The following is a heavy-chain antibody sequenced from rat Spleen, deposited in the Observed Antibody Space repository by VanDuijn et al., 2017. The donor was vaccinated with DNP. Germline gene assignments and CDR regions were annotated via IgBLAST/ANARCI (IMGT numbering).Heavy chain of an antibody. Sequence: EVQLVESGGDLVQPGRSLKLFCAASGFTFSDYYMAWFRQAPRKGLEWVAHIRYDGGYTKYGDSVKGRFTISRDNAKNTLYLQMNSLRSEDMATYYCARWNSGHFDYWGQGVMVTVSS. V-gene: IGHV5-22*01. CDR3: ARWNSGHFDY. CDR1: GFTFSDYY. J-gene: IGHJ2*01. D-gene: IGHD4-3*01. CDR2: IRYDGGYT.